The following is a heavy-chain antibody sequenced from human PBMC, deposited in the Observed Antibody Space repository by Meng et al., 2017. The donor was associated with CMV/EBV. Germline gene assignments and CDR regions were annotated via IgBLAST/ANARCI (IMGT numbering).Heavy chain of an antibody. CDR3: ARITVGAIDY. CDR1: GFTVSSNY. CDR2: IYSGGST. D-gene: IGHD1-26*01. Sequence: LSCAASGFTVSSNYMSWVRKAPGKGLEWVSVIYSGGSTYYADSVKGRFTISRDNSKNTLYLQMNSLRAEDTAVYYCARITVGAIDYWGQGTLVTVSS. V-gene: IGHV3-53*01. J-gene: IGHJ4*02.